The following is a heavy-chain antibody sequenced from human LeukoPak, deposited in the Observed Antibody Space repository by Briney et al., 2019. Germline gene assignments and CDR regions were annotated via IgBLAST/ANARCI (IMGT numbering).Heavy chain of an antibody. V-gene: IGHV3-30*03. CDR1: GFTFSNYG. CDR3: ASLLLYCSGSTCYSDY. J-gene: IGHJ4*02. D-gene: IGHD2-15*01. CDR2: ISSDGNHK. Sequence: GGSLRLSCAASGFTFSNYGMHWVRQAPGKGLEWVAVISSDGNHKYYADSVKGRFTISRDNSKNTLYLQMNSLRTEDAALYYCASLLLYCSGSTCYSDYWGQGTLVTVSS.